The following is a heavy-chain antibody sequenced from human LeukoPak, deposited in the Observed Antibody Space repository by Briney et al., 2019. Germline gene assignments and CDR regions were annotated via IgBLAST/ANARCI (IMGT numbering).Heavy chain of an antibody. D-gene: IGHD6-19*01. CDR3: ARGKTPGYSSGWYWAETDLHPFVY. J-gene: IGHJ4*02. CDR1: GFTFSSYA. V-gene: IGHV3-30-3*01. Sequence: GGSLRLSCAASGFTFSSYAMHWVRQAPGKGLEWVAVISYDGSNKYYADSVKGRFTISRDNSKNTLYLQMNSLRAEDTAVYYCARGKTPGYSSGWYWAETDLHPFVYWGQGTLVTVSS. CDR2: ISYDGSNK.